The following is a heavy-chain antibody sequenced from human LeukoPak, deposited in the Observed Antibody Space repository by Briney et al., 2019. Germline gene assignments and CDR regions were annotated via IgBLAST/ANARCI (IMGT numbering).Heavy chain of an antibody. D-gene: IGHD3-16*01. V-gene: IGHV1-69*13. J-gene: IGHJ4*02. CDR3: AKISTHLGLDY. CDR2: IIPIFGAA. CDR1: GGTFSSYA. Sequence: VASVKVSCKASGGTFSSYAISWVRQAPGQGLEWMGGIIPIFGAANYAQKFQGRVTITADESTSTAYMELSSLRSEDTAVYYCAKISTHLGLDYWGQGTLVTVSS.